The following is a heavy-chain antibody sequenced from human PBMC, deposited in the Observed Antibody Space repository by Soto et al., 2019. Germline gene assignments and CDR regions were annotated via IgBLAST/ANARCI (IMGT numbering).Heavy chain of an antibody. CDR1: GGSISSGGYY. CDR2: IYYSGST. D-gene: IGHD4-17*01. J-gene: IGHJ5*02. Sequence: SETLSLTCTVSGGSISSGGYYWSWIRQHPGKGLEWIGYIYYSGSTYYNPSLKSRVTISVDTPKNQFSLKLSSVTAADTAVYYCARAHDYGGNSTGWFDPWGQGTLVTVSS. V-gene: IGHV4-31*03. CDR3: ARAHDYGGNSTGWFDP.